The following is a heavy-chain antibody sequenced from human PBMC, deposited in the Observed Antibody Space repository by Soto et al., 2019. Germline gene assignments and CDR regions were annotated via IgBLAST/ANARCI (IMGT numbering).Heavy chain of an antibody. V-gene: IGHV3-74*01. D-gene: IGHD4-17*01. CDR3: ARALRPATTVVTPSPYFDY. J-gene: IGHJ4*02. Sequence: GGSLRLSCAASGFTFSSYWMHWVRQAPGKGLVWVSRINSDGSSTSYADSVKGRFTISRDNAKNTLYLQMNRLRAEDTAVYYCARALRPATTVVTPSPYFDYWGQGTLVTVSS. CDR2: INSDGSST. CDR1: GFTFSSYW.